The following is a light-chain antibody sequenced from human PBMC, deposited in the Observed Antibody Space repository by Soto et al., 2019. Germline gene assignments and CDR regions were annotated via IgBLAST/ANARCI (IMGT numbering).Light chain of an antibody. Sequence: DIQMTQSPSSLSASVGDRVTISCRASQSISNYLNWYQQKPGTAPKLLIYAASSLQSEVPSRFSGSGSGTDFTLTISSLQIEDFATYFCQQSDRTPPTFGQGTKVEIK. CDR2: AAS. CDR1: QSISNY. J-gene: IGKJ1*01. V-gene: IGKV1-39*01. CDR3: QQSDRTPPT.